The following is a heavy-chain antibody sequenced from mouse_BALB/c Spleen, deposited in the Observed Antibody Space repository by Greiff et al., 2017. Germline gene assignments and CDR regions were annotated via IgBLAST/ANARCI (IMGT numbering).Heavy chain of an antibody. J-gene: IGHJ4*01. Sequence: VQLQESGPGLVAPSQSLSITCTVSGFSLTSYGVHWVRQPPGKGLEWLGVIWAGGSTNYNSALMSRLSISKDNSKSQVFLKMNSLQTDDTAMYYCARGRGSGYAMDYWGQGTSVTVSS. CDR3: ARGRGSGYAMDY. CDR1: GFSLTSYG. V-gene: IGHV2-9*02. CDR2: IWAGGST.